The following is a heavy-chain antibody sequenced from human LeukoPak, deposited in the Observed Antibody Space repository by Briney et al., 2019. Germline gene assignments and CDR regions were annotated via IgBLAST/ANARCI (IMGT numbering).Heavy chain of an antibody. D-gene: IGHD6-19*01. V-gene: IGHV4-61*02. Sequence: SETLSLTCTVSGGSISSGSYYWSWIRQPAGKGLEWIGRIYTSGSTNYNPSLKSRVAISVDTSKNQFSLKLSSVTAADTAVYYCAKTWAVAGTVFDYWGQGTLVTVSS. CDR2: IYTSGST. CDR3: AKTWAVAGTVFDY. J-gene: IGHJ4*02. CDR1: GGSISSGSYY.